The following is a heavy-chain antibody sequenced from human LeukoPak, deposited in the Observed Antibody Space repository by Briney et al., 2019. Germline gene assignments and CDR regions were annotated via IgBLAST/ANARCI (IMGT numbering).Heavy chain of an antibody. D-gene: IGHD3-10*01. CDR1: GFTVSSNY. CDR2: IYSGGST. V-gene: IGHV3-66*01. Sequence: PGGSLRLSCAASGFTVSSNYMSWVRQAPGKGLEWVSVIYSGGSTYYADSVKGRFTISRDNSKNTLYLQMNSLRAEDTAVYYCARGPDYYGSGRGYFDLWGRGTLVTVSS. CDR3: ARGPDYYGSGRGYFDL. J-gene: IGHJ2*01.